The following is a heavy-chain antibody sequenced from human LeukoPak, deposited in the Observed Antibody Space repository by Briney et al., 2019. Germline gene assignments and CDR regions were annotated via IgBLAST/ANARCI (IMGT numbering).Heavy chain of an antibody. D-gene: IGHD3-3*02. CDR3: ICCIFGRKKAKEPWSPSPQCYGMDV. CDR2: INPNSGGT. V-gene: IGHV1-2*02. Sequence: ASVKVSCKASGYSFTGYYMHWVRQTPGQGLEWMGCINPNSGGTDYAQKFQGRVTMTRDTSISTAYMELSRLTSDDTAVYYCICCIFGRKKAKEPWSPSPQCYGMDVWGQGTTVTVSS. J-gene: IGHJ6*02. CDR1: GYSFTGYY.